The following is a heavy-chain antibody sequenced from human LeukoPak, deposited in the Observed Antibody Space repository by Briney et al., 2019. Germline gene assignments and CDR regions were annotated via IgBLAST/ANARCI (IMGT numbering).Heavy chain of an antibody. J-gene: IGHJ4*02. CDR3: ARGVVDTAMVYFDY. V-gene: IGHV4-59*01. D-gene: IGHD5-18*01. CDR2: IYYSGST. Sequence: SETLSLTCTVSVGSISSYYWSWIRQPPGKGLEWIGYIYYSGSTNYNPSLKSRVTISVDTSKNQFSLKLSSVTAADTAVYYCARGVVDTAMVYFDYWGQRTLVTVSS. CDR1: VGSISSYY.